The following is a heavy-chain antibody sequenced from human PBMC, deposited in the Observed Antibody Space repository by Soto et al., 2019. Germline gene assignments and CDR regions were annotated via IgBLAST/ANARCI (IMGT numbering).Heavy chain of an antibody. J-gene: IGHJ5*02. V-gene: IGHV3-23*01. CDR1: GFSFSTYA. CDR3: AKHAEYQLVSWFDP. CDR2: ISAGGGNT. Sequence: PGGSLRLSSAVSGFSFSTYAMSWVRQAPGKGLEWVSGISAGGGNTYYADSVRGRFTISRDNSKDTLYLQITSLRAEDTAFYYCAKHAEYQLVSWFDPWGQGTLVTVSS. D-gene: IGHD2-2*01.